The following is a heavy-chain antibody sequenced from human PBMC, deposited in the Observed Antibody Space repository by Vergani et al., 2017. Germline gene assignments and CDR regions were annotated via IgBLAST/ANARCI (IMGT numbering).Heavy chain of an antibody. CDR1: GGSISSSNW. V-gene: IGHV4-4*07. D-gene: IGHD3-10*01. J-gene: IGHJ3*02. Sequence: QVQLQESGPGLVKPSGTLSLTCAVSGGSISSSNWWSWVRQPAGKGLEWIGRIYTSGSTIYNPSLKSRVTMSVDTSKNQFSLKLSSVTAADTSVYYCAREDYYGLDAFDIWGQGTMVTVSS. CDR2: IYTSGST. CDR3: AREDYYGLDAFDI.